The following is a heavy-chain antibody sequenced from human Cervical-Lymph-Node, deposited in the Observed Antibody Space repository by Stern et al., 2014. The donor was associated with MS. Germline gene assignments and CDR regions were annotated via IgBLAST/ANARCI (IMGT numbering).Heavy chain of an antibody. CDR3: SHTTVTFDEAYGLDV. CDR1: GFSLSTSGEG. D-gene: IGHD4-17*01. CDR2: IYWADDE. V-gene: IGHV2-5*02. J-gene: IGHJ6*02. Sequence: QVTLKESGPTLVKPTQTLTLTCTFSGFSLSTSGEGVVWIRQPPGKALEWLAVIYWADDERYSPSLKSRLTITKDTSKNQVVLTMANMDPVDTATYYCSHTTVTFDEAYGLDVWGQGTTVTVSS.